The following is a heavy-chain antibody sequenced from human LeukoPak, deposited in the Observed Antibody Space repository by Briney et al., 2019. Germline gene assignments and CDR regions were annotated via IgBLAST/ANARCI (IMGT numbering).Heavy chain of an antibody. CDR3: ARGRGIGA. J-gene: IGHJ6*02. V-gene: IGHV3-7*01. Sequence: GGSLRLSCAASRFTFSGFWVTWVRQAPGKGLEWVVNINEDGSEKYYVDSVKGRCTISRDNAKKSLSLQMNSLRAEDMGVYYCARGRGIGAWGQGTRVTVSS. CDR1: RFTFSGFW. CDR2: INEDGSEK.